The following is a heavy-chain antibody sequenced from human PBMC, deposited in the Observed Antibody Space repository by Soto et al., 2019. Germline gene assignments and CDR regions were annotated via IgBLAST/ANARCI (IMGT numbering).Heavy chain of an antibody. Sequence: QVQLQESGPGLVKPSETLSLTCTVSGGSISGYHWSWIRQPPGKGLEWIGYIYYSGITHYNSSLKNRVTISVDTSKNQFSLELRSVTAADTAVYYCARGGSSRYHTSDAFDIWGQGTMVSVSS. CDR2: IYYSGIT. CDR3: ARGGSSRYHTSDAFDI. V-gene: IGHV4-59*01. CDR1: GGSISGYH. D-gene: IGHD3-22*01. J-gene: IGHJ3*02.